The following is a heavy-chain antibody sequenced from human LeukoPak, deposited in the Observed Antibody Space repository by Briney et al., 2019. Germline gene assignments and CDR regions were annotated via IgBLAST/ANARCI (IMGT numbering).Heavy chain of an antibody. CDR2: ISGSGGST. CDR1: GFTFSSYA. D-gene: IGHD1-26*01. J-gene: IGHJ4*02. CDR3: ARVRSGSLDC. V-gene: IGHV3-23*01. Sequence: GGSLRLSCTASGFTFSSYAMSWVRQAPGKGLEWVSAISGSGGSTYYADSVKGRFTISRDNSKNTLYLQMNSLKTEDTAVYYCARVRSGSLDCWGQGTLVTVSS.